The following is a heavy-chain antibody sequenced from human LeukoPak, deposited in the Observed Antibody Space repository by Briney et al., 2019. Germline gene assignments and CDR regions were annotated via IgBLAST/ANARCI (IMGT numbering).Heavy chain of an antibody. V-gene: IGHV4-34*01. CDR2: INHSGST. J-gene: IGHJ4*02. CDR1: GGSFSGYY. D-gene: IGHD3-22*01. Sequence: PSETLSLTCAVYGGSFSGYYWSWIRQPPGKGLEWIGEINHSGSTNYNPSLKSRVAISVDTSKNQFSLKLSSVTAADTAVYYCAGRTYDSSGYYYYFDYWGQGTLVTVSS. CDR3: AGRTYDSSGYYYYFDY.